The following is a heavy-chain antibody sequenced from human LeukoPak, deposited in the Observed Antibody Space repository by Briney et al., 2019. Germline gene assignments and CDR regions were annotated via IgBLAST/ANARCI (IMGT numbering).Heavy chain of an antibody. D-gene: IGHD3-9*01. CDR1: GFTFNNAW. J-gene: IGHJ4*02. CDR2: IKSNTDGGTT. Sequence: GGSLRLSCAVSGFTFNNAWVSWVRQAPGKGLEWVGRIKSNTDGGTTDYAAPVKGRFTISRDDSKNTLYLQMNSLKTEDTAVYYCIILLYDLLTGYYFNWGQGTLVTVSS. CDR3: IILLYDLLTGYYFN. V-gene: IGHV3-15*01.